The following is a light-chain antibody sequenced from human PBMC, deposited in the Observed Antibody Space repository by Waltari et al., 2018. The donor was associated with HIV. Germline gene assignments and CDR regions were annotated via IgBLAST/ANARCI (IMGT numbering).Light chain of an antibody. CDR1: SSDVGGYNY. V-gene: IGLV2-8*01. CDR3: SSYAGSNNVV. J-gene: IGLJ2*01. CDR2: GVN. Sequence: QSALTQPPSASGSPGQSVTISCPGTSSDVGGYNYVSRYQQHPGQAPKLMIYGVNKRPSGVPDRFSGSKSGNTASLTVSGLQAEDEAEYYCSSYAGSNNVVFGGGTKLTVL.